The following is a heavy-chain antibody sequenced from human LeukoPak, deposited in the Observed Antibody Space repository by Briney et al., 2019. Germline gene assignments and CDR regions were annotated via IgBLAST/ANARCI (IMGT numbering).Heavy chain of an antibody. V-gene: IGHV4-34*01. CDR1: GGSFSGYY. J-gene: IGHJ6*03. CDR2: INHSGST. CDR3: ARLRAVAKRIGPGYYYYMDV. D-gene: IGHD6-19*01. Sequence: PSETLSLTCAVYGGSFSGYYWSWIRQPPGKGLEWIGEINHSGSTNYNPSLKSRVTISVDTSKNQISLKLSSVTAADTAVYYCARLRAVAKRIGPGYYYYMDVWGKGTTVTVSS.